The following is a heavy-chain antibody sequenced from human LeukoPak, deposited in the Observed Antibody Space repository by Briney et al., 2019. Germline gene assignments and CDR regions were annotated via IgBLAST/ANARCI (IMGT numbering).Heavy chain of an antibody. J-gene: IGHJ4*02. V-gene: IGHV3-23*01. CDR1: GFTFSSYA. D-gene: IGHD5/OR15-5a*01. CDR2: ISNSDGST. CDR3: AKAIASGINLPSDY. Sequence: GGSLRLSCAASGFTFSSYAMTWVRQAPGKGLEWVSVISNSDGSTFYADSVRGRFTISRDNSKNTLYLQMNSLRAEDTAVYYCAKAIASGINLPSDYWGQGTLVTVSS.